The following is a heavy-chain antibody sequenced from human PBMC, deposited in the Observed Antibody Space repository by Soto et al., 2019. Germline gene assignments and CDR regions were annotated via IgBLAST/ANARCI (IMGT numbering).Heavy chain of an antibody. CDR2: IIPIFGTA. J-gene: IGHJ4*02. Sequence: ASVKVSCKASGGTFSSYAFSWVRQAPGQGLEWVGGIIPIFGTANYAQKLKGRATITADEPTSTAYMKLSSLRSDDTAVYYCARAGYVTSWVGILHTGVHGVEIDFWCQGTLVTAPQ. CDR3: ARAGYVTSWVGILHTGVHGVEIDF. CDR1: GGTFSSYA. D-gene: IGHD6-13*01. V-gene: IGHV1-69*13.